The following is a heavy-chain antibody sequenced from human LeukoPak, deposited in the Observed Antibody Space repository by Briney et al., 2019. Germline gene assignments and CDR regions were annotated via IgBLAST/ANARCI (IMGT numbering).Heavy chain of an antibody. Sequence: ETLSLTCTVSGGSISSYYWSWIRQPPGKGLEWIGYIYYSGSTNYNPSLKSRVTISVDTSKNQFSLKLSSVTAADTAVYYCARGSGDLTANFDYWGQGTLVTVSS. V-gene: IGHV4-59*01. CDR2: IYYSGST. CDR1: GGSISSYY. J-gene: IGHJ4*02. D-gene: IGHD3-10*01. CDR3: ARGSGDLTANFDY.